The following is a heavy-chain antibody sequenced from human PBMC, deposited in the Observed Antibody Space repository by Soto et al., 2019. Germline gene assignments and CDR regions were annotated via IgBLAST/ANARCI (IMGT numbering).Heavy chain of an antibody. V-gene: IGHV3-21*01. CDR2: ISSRGRNI. CDR3: TGRAYGRGGTD. J-gene: IGHJ4*02. CDR1: GFTFSDYS. D-gene: IGHD3-10*02. Sequence: EVQLVESGGGLVKPGGSLKISCAASGFTFSDYSMNWVRQAPGKGLEWVSSISSRGRNIYYADSVKGRFTISRDNARNSLYLQMNSLRAEDKAVYSCTGRAYGRGGTDWGPGTLVTVSS.